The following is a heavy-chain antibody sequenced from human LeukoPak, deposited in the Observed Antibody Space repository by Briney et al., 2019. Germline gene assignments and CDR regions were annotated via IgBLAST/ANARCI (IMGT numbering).Heavy chain of an antibody. Sequence: SETLSLTCTVSGGSISSYYWSWIRQPPGKGLEWIGYIYYSGSTNYSPSLKSRVTISVDTSKNQFSLKLSSVTAADTAVYYCARVSTYYYDSSGYYPAESYFDCWGQGTLVTVSS. V-gene: IGHV4-59*01. CDR1: GGSISSYY. D-gene: IGHD3-22*01. J-gene: IGHJ4*02. CDR3: ARVSTYYYDSSGYYPAESYFDC. CDR2: IYYSGST.